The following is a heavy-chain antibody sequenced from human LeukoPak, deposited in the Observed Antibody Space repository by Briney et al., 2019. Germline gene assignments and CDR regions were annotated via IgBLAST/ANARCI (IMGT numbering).Heavy chain of an antibody. D-gene: IGHD2-21*02. J-gene: IGHJ4*02. CDR1: GFTFGDSP. CDR2: IRDKVNNYAT. V-gene: IGHV3-73*01. CDR3: TRQRVGTSTFDY. Sequence: GGSLKLSCAASGFTFGDSPMHWVRQASGKGLEWVGRIRDKVNNYATAYAASVKGRVTISRDDSKNTAYLQMNGLRTEDTAVYFCTRQRVGTSTFDYWSQGTLVTVSS.